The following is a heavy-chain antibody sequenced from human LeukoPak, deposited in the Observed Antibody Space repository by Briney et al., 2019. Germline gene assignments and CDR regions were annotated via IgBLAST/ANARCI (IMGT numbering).Heavy chain of an antibody. J-gene: IGHJ4*02. D-gene: IGHD1-7*01. Sequence: SETLSLTCTVSGGSISSSSYYWGWIRQPPVKWLEWIGSIYYSGSTYYNPSLKSRVTISVDTSKNQFSLKLSSVTAADTAVYYCARLAGGSWNYKDLFDYWGQGTLVTVSS. CDR2: IYYSGST. CDR3: ARLAGGSWNYKDLFDY. V-gene: IGHV4-39*01. CDR1: GGSISSSSYY.